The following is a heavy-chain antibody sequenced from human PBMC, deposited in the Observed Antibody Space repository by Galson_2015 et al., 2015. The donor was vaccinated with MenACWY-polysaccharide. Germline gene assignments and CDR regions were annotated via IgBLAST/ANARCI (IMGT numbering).Heavy chain of an antibody. J-gene: IGHJ5*02. Sequence: SLRLSCAASGFTFTSYAMSWVRQAPGKGLEWVSAIRSSGANTYYADSVKGRFTISRDNSENTLYLQMNSLRAEDTAVYYCAKDSTDFWSVAGRFDHWGQGTLVTVSS. CDR1: GFTFTSYA. V-gene: IGHV3-23*01. CDR2: IRSSGANT. D-gene: IGHD3-3*01. CDR3: AKDSTDFWSVAGRFDH.